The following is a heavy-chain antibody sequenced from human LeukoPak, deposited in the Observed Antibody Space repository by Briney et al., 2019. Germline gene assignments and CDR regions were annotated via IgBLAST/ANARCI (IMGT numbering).Heavy chain of an antibody. Sequence: GGSLRLSCAASGFTFSSYSMNWVRQAPGEGLEWVSSISSSSSYIYYADSVKGRFTISRDNAKNSLYLQMNSLRAEDTAVYYCARDGGYSYGYPLDYWGQGTLVTVSS. V-gene: IGHV3-21*01. CDR2: ISSSSSYI. CDR3: ARDGGYSYGYPLDY. D-gene: IGHD5-18*01. CDR1: GFTFSSYS. J-gene: IGHJ4*02.